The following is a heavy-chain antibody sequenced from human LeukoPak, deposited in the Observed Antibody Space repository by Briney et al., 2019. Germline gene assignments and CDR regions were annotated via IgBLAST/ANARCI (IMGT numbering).Heavy chain of an antibody. CDR1: GGSFTTYY. D-gene: IGHD1-1*01. Sequence: SETLSLTSAVYGGSFTTYYGTWLRQPPGNGLEWIGEINLRGTTNYNPSLKSRVTISLNTSTTQFPLNLTSVTAAHTAVYYCVGTKYNDSPVLSMWGQGSVVSVS. V-gene: IGHV4-34*01. CDR3: VGTKYNDSPVLSM. J-gene: IGHJ4*02. CDR2: INLRGTT.